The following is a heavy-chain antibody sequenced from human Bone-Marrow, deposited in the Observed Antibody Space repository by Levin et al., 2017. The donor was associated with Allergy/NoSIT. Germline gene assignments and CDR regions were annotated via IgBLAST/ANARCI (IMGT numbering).Heavy chain of an antibody. D-gene: IGHD1-20*01. J-gene: IGHJ4*02. CDR2: IKYDGTFT. Sequence: GGSLRLSCAASGFVFSSVDMNWVRQGPGKGLAWVSNIKYDGTFTSHADSVKGRFTISRDNVNNVLYLHMTSLRVEDTGIYYCARDPNWNGGEWGQGTLVTVSS. V-gene: IGHV3-74*01. CDR1: GFVFSSVD. CDR3: ARDPNWNGGE.